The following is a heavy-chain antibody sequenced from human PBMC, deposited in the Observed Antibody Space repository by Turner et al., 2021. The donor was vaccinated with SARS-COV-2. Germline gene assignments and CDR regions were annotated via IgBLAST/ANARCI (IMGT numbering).Heavy chain of an antibody. CDR3: ARAVAVASYYYYGLDV. Sequence: QVQLQQWGAGRLKPSETLSLTCGVYDGSLIGHFWTWIRQPPGKGLEWIWEVDHSGSTNHNASLETRVSLSLDTSKNHFSLMLISVTAADTAVYFCARAVAVASYYYYGLDVWGQGTPVTVSS. CDR2: VDHSGST. D-gene: IGHD6-19*01. J-gene: IGHJ6*02. CDR1: DGSLIGHF. V-gene: IGHV4-34*01.